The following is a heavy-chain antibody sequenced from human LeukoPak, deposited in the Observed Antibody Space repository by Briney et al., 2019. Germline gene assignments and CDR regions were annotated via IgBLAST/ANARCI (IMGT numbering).Heavy chain of an antibody. CDR3: ARDRNLGELSF. Sequence: GGSLRLSCAASGFTFSSYWMHWVRRARGKGVVWVSRINSDGSSTSYADSVKGRFPIARDNAKNTLYLQMNSLRAEDTAVYYCARDRNLGELSFWGQGTLVTVSS. D-gene: IGHD3-16*02. J-gene: IGHJ4*02. CDR1: GFTFSSYW. V-gene: IGHV3-74*01. CDR2: INSDGSST.